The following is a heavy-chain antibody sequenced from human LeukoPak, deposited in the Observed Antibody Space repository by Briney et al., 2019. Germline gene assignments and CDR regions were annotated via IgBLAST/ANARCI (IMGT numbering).Heavy chain of an antibody. CDR3: ARDRVAAAGIFF. CDR1: GGSISSSSYY. V-gene: IGHV4-39*07. CDR2: IYYSGST. J-gene: IGHJ4*02. Sequence: SETLSLTCTVSGGSISSSSYYWGWIRQPPGKGLGWIGSIYYSGSTYYNPSLKSRVTISVDTSKNQFSLKLSSVTAADTAVYYCARDRVAAAGIFFWGQGTLVTVSS. D-gene: IGHD6-13*01.